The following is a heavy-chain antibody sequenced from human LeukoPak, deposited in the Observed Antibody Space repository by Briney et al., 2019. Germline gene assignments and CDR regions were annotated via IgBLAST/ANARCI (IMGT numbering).Heavy chain of an antibody. V-gene: IGHV4-59*01. D-gene: IGHD1-1*01. Sequence: SETLSLTCTVSGGSLTNYYWGWIRQPPGKGLEWIGYVFYRGTTNYNPSLKSRVTISADTSKNQFSLNLSSVTAADTAVYYCASGGGWNDKFNYWGQGTLVTVSS. CDR3: ASGGGWNDKFNY. CDR2: VFYRGTT. CDR1: GGSLTNYY. J-gene: IGHJ4*02.